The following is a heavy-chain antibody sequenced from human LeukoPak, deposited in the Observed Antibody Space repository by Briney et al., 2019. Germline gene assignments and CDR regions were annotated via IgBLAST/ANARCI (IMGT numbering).Heavy chain of an antibody. CDR3: ASYYDSSGYYLNWFDP. V-gene: IGHV4-31*03. D-gene: IGHD3-22*01. Sequence: SETLSVTCTVSGGSISSGGYYWSWIRQHPGKGLEWIGYIYYSGSTYYNPSLKSRVTISVDTSKNQFSLKLSSVTAADTAVYYCASYYDSSGYYLNWFDPWGQGTLVTVSS. J-gene: IGHJ5*02. CDR1: GGSISSGGYY. CDR2: IYYSGST.